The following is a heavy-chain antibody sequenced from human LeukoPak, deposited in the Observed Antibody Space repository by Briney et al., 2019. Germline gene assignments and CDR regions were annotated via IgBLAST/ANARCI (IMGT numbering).Heavy chain of an antibody. CDR1: GYTFTGYY. CDR3: ARGREGGYYGAFDI. J-gene: IGHJ3*02. CDR2: INPNSGGT. Sequence: ASVKVSCKASGYTFTGYYMHWVRQAPGQGLEWMGWINPNSGGTNYAQKFQGWVTMTRDTSISTAYMELSRLRSDDTAVYYCARGREGGYYGAFDIWGQGTMVTVSS. V-gene: IGHV1-2*04. D-gene: IGHD3-10*01.